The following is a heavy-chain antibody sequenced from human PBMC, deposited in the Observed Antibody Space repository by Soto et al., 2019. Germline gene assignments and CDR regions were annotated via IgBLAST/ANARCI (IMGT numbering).Heavy chain of an antibody. CDR1: GYTFTSYG. J-gene: IGHJ4*02. V-gene: IGHV1-18*01. D-gene: IGHD6-13*01. CDR3: ARESSSSCHDY. CDR2: ISAYNGNT. Sequence: QVQLVQSGAEVKKPGASVKVSCKASGYTFTSYGISWVRQAPGQGLEWMGWISAYNGNTNYAQKLQGRVTMTTDTSQSTGYMELRSLRSDDTAVDYCARESSSSCHDYWGQGTLVTVSS.